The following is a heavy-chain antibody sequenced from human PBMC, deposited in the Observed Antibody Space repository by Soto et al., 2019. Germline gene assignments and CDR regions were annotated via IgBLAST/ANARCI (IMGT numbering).Heavy chain of an antibody. CDR2: INAGNGNT. D-gene: IGHD3-10*01. V-gene: IGHV1-3*01. J-gene: IGHJ6*03. CDR1: GYPFSDYA. CDR3: ARDRDRGDYYYYYMDV. Sequence: QVHLVQSGAEVKKPGASVKISCEASGYPFSDYAIHWVRQAPGQRLEWMGRINAGNGNTEYSQPFQGRLNITRDSSARTAFMELGSLTSDDSAVYFCARDRDRGDYYYYYMDVWGRGTKVIVSS.